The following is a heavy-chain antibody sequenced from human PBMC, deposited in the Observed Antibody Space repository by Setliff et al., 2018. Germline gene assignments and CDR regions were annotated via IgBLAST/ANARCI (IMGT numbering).Heavy chain of an antibody. V-gene: IGHV1-8*02. J-gene: IGHJ6*02. D-gene: IGHD3-3*01. CDR1: GYTFTSYD. CDR2: MNPNSGNT. CDR3: ARGRERDYNFWSGYYTYYYYGMDV. Sequence: ASVKVSCKASGYTFTSYDINWVRQATGQGLEWMGWMNPNSGNTGYAQKFQGRVTMTRSTSISTAYMELSSLRSEDTAVYYCARGRERDYNFWSGYYTYYYYGMDVWGQGTTVTVS.